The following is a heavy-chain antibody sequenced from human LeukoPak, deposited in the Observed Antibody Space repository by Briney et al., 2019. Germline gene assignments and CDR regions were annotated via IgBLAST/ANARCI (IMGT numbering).Heavy chain of an antibody. CDR1: GFTFSSYG. Sequence: GGSLRLSCAAPGFTFSSYGMHWVRQAPGKGLEWVAFIWYDGSNKYYADSVKGRFTISRDNSKNTLYLQMNSLRAEDTAVYYCAKLDPPWGQGTLVTVSS. CDR3: AKLDPP. J-gene: IGHJ5*02. CDR2: IWYDGSNK. V-gene: IGHV3-30*02.